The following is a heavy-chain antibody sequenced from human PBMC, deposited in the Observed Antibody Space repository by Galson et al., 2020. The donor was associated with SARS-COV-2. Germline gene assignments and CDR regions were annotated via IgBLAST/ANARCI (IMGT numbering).Heavy chain of an antibody. D-gene: IGHD6-19*01. V-gene: IGHV5-51*01. CDR1: GYTFANHW. CDR3: ARQADPHPEYDTGWFYFDH. CDR2: FYPDDSDT. J-gene: IGHJ4*02. Sequence: GESLKISCKASGYTFANHWIAWVRQMPGKGLEWMGLFYPDDSDTAYTPSFQDQVTFSTDRSINTAYLHWSSLKASDTAMYYCARQADPHPEYDTGWFYFDHWGQGTLVTVSS.